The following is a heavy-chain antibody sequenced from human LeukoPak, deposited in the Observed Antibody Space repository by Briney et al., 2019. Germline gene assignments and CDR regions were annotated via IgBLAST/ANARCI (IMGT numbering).Heavy chain of an antibody. J-gene: IGHJ6*03. CDR2: IIPIFGTA. CDR1: GGTFSSYA. D-gene: IGHD3-10*01. Sequence: SVKVSCKASGGTFSSYAISWVRQAPGQGLEWMGGIIPIFGTANYAQKFQGRVTITADKSTSTAYMELSSLRSEDTAVYYCARAMSGSGSYYNNYYYMDVWGKGTTVTVSS. V-gene: IGHV1-69*06. CDR3: ARAMSGSGSYYNNYYYMDV.